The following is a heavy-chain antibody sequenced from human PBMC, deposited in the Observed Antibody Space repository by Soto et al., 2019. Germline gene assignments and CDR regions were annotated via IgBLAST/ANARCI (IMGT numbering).Heavy chain of an antibody. D-gene: IGHD1-26*01. CDR1: GYTFTNYY. CDR3: ARGPRGSSANWFAP. J-gene: IGHJ5*02. Sequence: QVQLVQSGAEVKKPGASVKVSCKASGYTFTNYYMHWVRQAPGQGLEWMGIINPSGGTPTYAQKFQDGVTMTSDTSTSTVYMELSSLRSDDTAVYYCARGPRGSSANWFAPWGQGSLVTVSS. CDR2: INPSGGTP. V-gene: IGHV1-46*01.